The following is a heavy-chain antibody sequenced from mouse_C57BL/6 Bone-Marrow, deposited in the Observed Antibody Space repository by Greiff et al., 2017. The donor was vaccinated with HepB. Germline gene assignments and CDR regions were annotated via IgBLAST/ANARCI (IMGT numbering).Heavy chain of an antibody. D-gene: IGHD3-3*01. CDR2: TFYSGIT. Sequence: EVQLVESGPSLVRPSQTLSLTCTVTGFSINSDCYWIWIRQFPGNKLEYIGYTFYSGITYYNPSLESRTYITRDTSKNQFSLKLSSVTTEDTATYYCARDRAHEGYWYFDVWGTGTTVTVSS. V-gene: IGHV3-3*01. J-gene: IGHJ1*03. CDR1: GFSINSDCY. CDR3: ARDRAHEGYWYFDV.